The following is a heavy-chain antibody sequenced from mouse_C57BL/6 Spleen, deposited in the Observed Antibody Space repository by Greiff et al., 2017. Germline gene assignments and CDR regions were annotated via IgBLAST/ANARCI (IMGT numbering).Heavy chain of an antibody. CDR2: ISGGGGNT. V-gene: IGHV5-9*01. CDR1: GFTFSSYT. Sequence: EVMLVESGGGLVKPGGSLKLSCSASGFTFSSYTMSWVRQTPEKRLEWVATISGGGGNTYYPDSVKGRFTISRDNAKNTLYLQMSSLRSEDTALYYCARQSGSTYGYDYWGQGTTLTVSS. J-gene: IGHJ2*01. D-gene: IGHD2-2*01. CDR3: ARQSGSTYGYDY.